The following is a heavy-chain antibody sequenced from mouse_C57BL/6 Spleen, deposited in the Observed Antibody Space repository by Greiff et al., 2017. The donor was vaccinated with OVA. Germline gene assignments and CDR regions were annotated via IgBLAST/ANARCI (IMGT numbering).Heavy chain of an antibody. Sequence: VQLQQSGAELVKPGASVKISCKASGYAFSSYWMNWVKQRPGKGLEWIGQIYPGDGDTNYNGKFKGKATLTADKSSSTAYMQLSSLTSEDSAVYFCAREGVYYGNFPWFAYWGQGTLVTVSA. V-gene: IGHV1-80*01. CDR1: GYAFSSYW. CDR3: AREGVYYGNFPWFAY. D-gene: IGHD2-1*01. J-gene: IGHJ3*01. CDR2: IYPGDGDT.